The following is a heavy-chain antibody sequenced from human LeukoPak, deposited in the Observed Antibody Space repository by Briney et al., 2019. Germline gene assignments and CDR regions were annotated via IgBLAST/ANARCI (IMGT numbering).Heavy chain of an antibody. V-gene: IGHV3-21*01. J-gene: IGHJ4*02. CDR2: ISSSGRDI. Sequence: GGSLRLSCAASGFTFSSYSMNWVRQAPGKGFDWVSSISSSGRDIHYADSLKGRFTISRDNAKNSLYLEMNSLRAEDTAMYYCARYDYGDYYFDYRGQGTLVTVSS. D-gene: IGHD4-17*01. CDR3: ARYDYGDYYFDY. CDR1: GFTFSSYS.